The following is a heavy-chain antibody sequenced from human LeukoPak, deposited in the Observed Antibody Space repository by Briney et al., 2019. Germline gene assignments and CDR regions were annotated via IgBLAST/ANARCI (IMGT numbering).Heavy chain of an antibody. CDR3: ANGNVAGHFYYYVMDV. J-gene: IGHJ6*02. Sequence: GGSLRLSCAASGFTFSSYEMNWVRQAPGKGLEWVSGISGSGGSAYYVDSVKGRFTISRDNSKNTLYLQMSSLRAEDTAVFYCANGNVAGHFYYYVMDVWGQGTTVTVSS. D-gene: IGHD4-23*01. CDR1: GFTFSSYE. V-gene: IGHV3-23*01. CDR2: ISGSGGSA.